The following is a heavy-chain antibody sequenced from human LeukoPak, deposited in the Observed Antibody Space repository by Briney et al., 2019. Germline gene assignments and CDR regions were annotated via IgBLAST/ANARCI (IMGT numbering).Heavy chain of an antibody. CDR2: IYPGDSDT. CDR1: XYSFTSYX. J-gene: IGHJ4*02. Sequence: GESXXXXXXXXXYSFTSYXIGWVRQMPGKGLEWMGIIYPGDSDTRYSPSFEGEVTISADKSISTAYLQWSSLKASDTAMYYCATTYHWGQGTLVTVSS. D-gene: IGHD3-16*01. V-gene: IGHV5-51*01. CDR3: ATTYH.